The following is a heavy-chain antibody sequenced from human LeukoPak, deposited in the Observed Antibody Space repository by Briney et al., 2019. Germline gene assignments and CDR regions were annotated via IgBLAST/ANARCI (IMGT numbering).Heavy chain of an antibody. V-gene: IGHV4-39*07. D-gene: IGHD6-19*01. CDR2: GDYSGGT. CDR1: GDSFSSVTDY. Sequence: SETLSLTCTVSGDSFSSVTDYWAWIRQPPGEGLEWIASGDYSGGTYYNPSLESRVAISADMSKNQFSLKLTSVTGADTAVYYCAGERGEEYSSGWYKRNYFDNWGQGIRVTVSS. CDR3: AGERGEEYSSGWYKRNYFDN. J-gene: IGHJ4*02.